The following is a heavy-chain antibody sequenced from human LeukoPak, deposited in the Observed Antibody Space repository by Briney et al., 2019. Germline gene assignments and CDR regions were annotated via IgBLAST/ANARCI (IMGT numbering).Heavy chain of an antibody. CDR2: INPNSGGT. CDR3: ASVDTAMGPYDAFDI. D-gene: IGHD5-18*01. CDR1: GYTFTGYY. J-gene: IGHJ3*02. V-gene: IGHV1-2*02. Sequence: GASVKVSCKASGYTFTGYYMHWVRQDPGQGLEWMGWINPNSGGTNYAQKFQGRVTMTRDTSISTAYMELSRLRSDDTAVYYCASVDTAMGPYDAFDIWGQGTMVTVSS.